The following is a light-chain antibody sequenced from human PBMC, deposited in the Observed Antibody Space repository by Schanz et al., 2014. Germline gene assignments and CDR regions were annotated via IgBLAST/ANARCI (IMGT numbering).Light chain of an antibody. Sequence: DIQMTQSPSALSASVGDRVTITCRASQTISTSLNWYQKKSGKAPKVLIYGASSLQSGVPSRFSGSGSGTDFTLTISRLQPEDFATYYWQQCYSTPRTFGQGTKVESK. J-gene: IGKJ1*01. CDR1: QTISTS. V-gene: IGKV1-39*01. CDR2: GAS. CDR3: QQCYSTPRT.